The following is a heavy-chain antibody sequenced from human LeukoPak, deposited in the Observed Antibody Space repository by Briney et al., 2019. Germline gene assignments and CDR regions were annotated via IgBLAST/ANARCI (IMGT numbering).Heavy chain of an antibody. CDR1: GYSISSGYY. V-gene: IGHV4-38-2*02. Sequence: SKTLSLTCTVSGYSISSGYYWGWIRQPPGKGLEWIGSIYESGSTYYNPSLKSRVTISVDTSKNQFSLKLTSVTAADTAVYYCARVEEGYGSGRRENFYYYYMDVWGKGTTVTISS. J-gene: IGHJ6*03. CDR2: IYESGST. D-gene: IGHD3-10*01. CDR3: ARVEEGYGSGRRENFYYYYMDV.